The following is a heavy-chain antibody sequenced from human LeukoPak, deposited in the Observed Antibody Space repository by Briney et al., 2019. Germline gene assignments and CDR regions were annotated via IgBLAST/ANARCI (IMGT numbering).Heavy chain of an antibody. CDR2: IRYDGSNK. CDR1: GFTFSSYG. J-gene: IGHJ3*02. Sequence: GGSLRLSCAASGFTFSSYGMHWVRQAPGKGLEWVAFIRYDGSNKYYADSVKGRFTISRDNSKNALYLQMNSLRAEDTAEYYCAKGGYSPLDAFDIWGQGTMVTVSS. CDR3: AKGGYSPLDAFDI. V-gene: IGHV3-30*02. D-gene: IGHD3-22*01.